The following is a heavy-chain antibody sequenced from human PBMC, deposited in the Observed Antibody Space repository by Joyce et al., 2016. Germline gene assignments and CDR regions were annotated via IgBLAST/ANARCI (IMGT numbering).Heavy chain of an antibody. Sequence: QVRLVESGGGVVQPGRSLRLSCAASGFSVSSHGMHWVRQAPGKGLEWVAIIWYDGSHKKYVDSVKGRFTISRDNRNNKLFLEMNSLRVEDTAVYYCARASTGDSSGYYVNWGQGTLVTVAS. CDR2: IWYDGSHK. CDR3: ARASTGDSSGYYVN. J-gene: IGHJ4*02. V-gene: IGHV3-33*01. D-gene: IGHD3-22*01. CDR1: GFSVSSHG.